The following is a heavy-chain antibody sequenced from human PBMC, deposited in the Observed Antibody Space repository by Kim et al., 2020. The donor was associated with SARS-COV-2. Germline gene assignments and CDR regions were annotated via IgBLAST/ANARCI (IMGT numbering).Heavy chain of an antibody. Sequence: YADSGKGRFTISRDNSKTTLYLQMNSLRAEDTAVYYCARALDWNYSLADYWGQGTLVTVSS. V-gene: IGHV3-30*01. CDR3: ARALDWNYSLADY. J-gene: IGHJ4*02. D-gene: IGHD1-7*01.